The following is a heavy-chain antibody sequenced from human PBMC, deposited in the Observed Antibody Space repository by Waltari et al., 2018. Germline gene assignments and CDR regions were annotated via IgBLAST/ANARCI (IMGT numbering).Heavy chain of an antibody. CDR1: GFTFSSYA. D-gene: IGHD2-2*01. J-gene: IGHJ6*02. Sequence: EVQLLESGGGLVQPGGSLRLSCAASGFTFSSYAMTWVRQAPGKGLEWVSGISGGADSTYYADSVRGRFTISRDNSNNTLYLQMNSLRADDTAVYYCAKDQGVSVEPGAYYYYYGIDVWGQGTTVTVSS. CDR3: AKDQGVSVEPGAYYYYYGIDV. CDR2: ISGGADST. V-gene: IGHV3-23*01.